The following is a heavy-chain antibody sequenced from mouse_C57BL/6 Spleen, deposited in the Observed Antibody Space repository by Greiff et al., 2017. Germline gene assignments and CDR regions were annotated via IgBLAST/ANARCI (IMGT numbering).Heavy chain of an antibody. CDR2: IDPENGDT. D-gene: IGHD1-1*01. CDR1: GFNIKDDY. Sequence: EVQLQQSGAELVRPGASVKLSCTASGFNIKDDYMHWVKQRPEQGLEWIGWIDPENGDTEYASKFQGKATITADTSSNTAYLQLSSLTSEDTAVYYCTRLSDGSSYRFAYWGQGTLVTVSA. CDR3: TRLSDGSSYRFAY. J-gene: IGHJ3*01. V-gene: IGHV14-4*01.